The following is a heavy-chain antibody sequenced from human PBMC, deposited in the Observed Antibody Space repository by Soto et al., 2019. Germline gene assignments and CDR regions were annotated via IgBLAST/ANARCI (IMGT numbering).Heavy chain of an antibody. J-gene: IGHJ4*02. CDR2: IYYSGST. D-gene: IGHD3-10*01. CDR1: GGSISSSSYY. V-gene: IGHV4-39*01. CDR3: ARHGAGSLWFGESMYYFDY. Sequence: QLQLQESGPGLVKPSETLSLTCTVSGGSISSSSYYWGWIRQPPGKGLEWIGSIYYSGSTYYNPSLKSRVTISVDTSKNQFSLKLSSVTAADTAVYYCARHGAGSLWFGESMYYFDYWGQGTLVTVSP.